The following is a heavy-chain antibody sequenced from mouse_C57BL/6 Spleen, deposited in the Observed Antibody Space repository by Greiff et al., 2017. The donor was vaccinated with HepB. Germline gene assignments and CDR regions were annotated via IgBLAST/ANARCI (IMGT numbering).Heavy chain of an antibody. V-gene: IGHV1-19*01. CDR2: INPYNGGT. Sequence: EVQLQESGPVLVKPGASVKMSCKASGYTFTDYYMNWVKQSHGKSLKWIGVINPYNGGTSYNQKFKGKATLTVDKSSSTAYMELNSLTSEDSAVYYCARTYDPDYWGQGTTLTVSS. D-gene: IGHD2-3*01. CDR3: ARTYDPDY. J-gene: IGHJ2*01. CDR1: GYTFTDYY.